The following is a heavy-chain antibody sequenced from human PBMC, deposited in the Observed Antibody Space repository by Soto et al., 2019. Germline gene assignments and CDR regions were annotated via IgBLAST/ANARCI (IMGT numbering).Heavy chain of an antibody. V-gene: IGHV1-69*02. D-gene: IGHD1-1*01. CDR2: IIPILGIA. CDR1: GGTFSSYT. J-gene: IGHJ4*02. CDR3: ARVSGNDGNPAFDY. Sequence: QVQLVQSGAEGKKPGSSVKVSCKASGGTFSSYTISWLRQAPGQGLEWMGRIIPILGIANYAQKFQGRVTITADTSTSTAYMERSSLRSEDTSVYSCARVSGNDGNPAFDYWGQGTLVTVSS.